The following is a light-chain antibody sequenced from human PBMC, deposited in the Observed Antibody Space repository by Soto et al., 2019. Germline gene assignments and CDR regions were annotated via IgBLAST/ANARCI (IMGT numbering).Light chain of an antibody. Sequence: QSALTQPASVSGSPGHSITISCTGTSSDVGGYNYVSWYQQHPGKAPKLMIYEVRNRPSGVSNRFSGSKSGNTASLTIYGLQAEDEADYYCSSYTSGSTPYVVGTGTKLTVL. CDR1: SSDVGGYNY. J-gene: IGLJ1*01. V-gene: IGLV2-14*01. CDR2: EVR. CDR3: SSYTSGSTPYV.